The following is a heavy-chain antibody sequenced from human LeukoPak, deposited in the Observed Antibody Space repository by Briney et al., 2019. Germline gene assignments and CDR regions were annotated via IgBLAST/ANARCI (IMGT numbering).Heavy chain of an antibody. J-gene: IGHJ4*02. Sequence: GASVKVSCKASGYTFTSFDINWVRQATGQGLEWMGWMNPNSDNTNYAQKLQGRVTMTTDTSTSTAYMELRSLRSDDTAVYYCARHFGEDYFDYWGQGTLVTVSS. CDR3: ARHFGEDYFDY. V-gene: IGHV1-18*01. CDR1: GYTFTSFD. D-gene: IGHD3-10*01. CDR2: MNPNSDNT.